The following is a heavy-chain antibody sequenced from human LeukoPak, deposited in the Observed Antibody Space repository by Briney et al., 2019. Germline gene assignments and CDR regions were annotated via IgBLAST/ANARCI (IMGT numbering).Heavy chain of an antibody. CDR2: IYSGDSDT. V-gene: IGHV5-51*01. J-gene: IGHJ4*02. D-gene: IGHD2-2*01. CDR3: ARLVSEVVEEKDIVVVPAAYLTN. Sequence: GESLKISCKGSGYSFTSYWIGWVRQMPGKGLEWMGIIYSGDSDTRYSPSFQGQVTISADKSISTAYLQWSSLKASDTAMYYCARLVSEVVEEKDIVVVPAAYLTNWGQGTLVTVSS. CDR1: GYSFTSYW.